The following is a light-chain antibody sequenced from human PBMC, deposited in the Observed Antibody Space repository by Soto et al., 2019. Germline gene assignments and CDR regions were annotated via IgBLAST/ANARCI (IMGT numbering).Light chain of an antibody. CDR3: QQYGSSPWT. CDR1: QSVSSSY. Sequence: EIVLTQSPGTLSLSPGERATLSCRASQSVSSSYLAWYQQKPGQALRLLIYGASSRATGIPDRFSGSGSGTDFTLTISRLEPEDSAVYYCQQYGSSPWTFGQGTKVEIK. V-gene: IGKV3-20*01. CDR2: GAS. J-gene: IGKJ1*01.